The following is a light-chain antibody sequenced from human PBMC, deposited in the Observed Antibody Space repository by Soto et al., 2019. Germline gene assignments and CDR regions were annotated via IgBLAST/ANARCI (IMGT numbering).Light chain of an antibody. CDR3: QQSYTTPLFT. V-gene: IGKV1-39*01. J-gene: IGKJ4*01. CDR1: QSISLY. Sequence: DIQLTQSPSSLSASIGDSVTITCRASQSISLYLNWYQQKPGQAPKLLIYAASSLRSGVPSRFSGSGSGTDFTRTISSLQREDVATYFFQQSYTTPLFTFGGGTKVDIK. CDR2: AAS.